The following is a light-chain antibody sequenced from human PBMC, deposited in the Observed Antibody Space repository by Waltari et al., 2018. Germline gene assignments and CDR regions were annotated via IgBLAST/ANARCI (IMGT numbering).Light chain of an antibody. J-gene: IGKJ3*01. Sequence: EIVLTQSPATLSLSPGERATLSFRASQSVSSYLAWYQQKPGQAPRLLIYDSSNRATGIPARFSGSGSGTDFTLTISSLEPEDFAVYYCQQRSNWPPKFTFGPGTKVDI. CDR3: QQRSNWPPKFT. V-gene: IGKV3-11*01. CDR2: DSS. CDR1: QSVSSY.